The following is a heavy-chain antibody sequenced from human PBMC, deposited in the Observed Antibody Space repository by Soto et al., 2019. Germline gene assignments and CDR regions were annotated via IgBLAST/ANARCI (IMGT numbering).Heavy chain of an antibody. J-gene: IGHJ3*02. CDR3: ARDLSVRSRYCSSTSCPRSAFDI. Sequence: ASVKVSCKASGYTFTGYYMHWVRQAPGQGLEWMGWINPNSGGTNYAQKFQGWVTMTRDTSISTAYMELSRLRSDDTAVYYCARDLSVRSRYCSSTSCPRSAFDIWGHGTMVTVSS. V-gene: IGHV1-2*04. CDR2: INPNSGGT. CDR1: GYTFTGYY. D-gene: IGHD2-2*01.